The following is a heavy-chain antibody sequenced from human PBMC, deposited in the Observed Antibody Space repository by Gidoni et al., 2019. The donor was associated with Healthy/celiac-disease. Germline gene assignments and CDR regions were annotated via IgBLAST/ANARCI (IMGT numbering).Heavy chain of an antibody. V-gene: IGHV3-30*18. CDR2: ISYDGSNK. Sequence: QVQLVESGGGVVQPGRSLRLSCAASGFTCSSYGLHWVRQAPGKGLEWVAVISYDGSNKYYADSVKGRFTISRDNSKNTLYLQMNSLRAEDTAVYYCAKAGWLPHLYAFDIWGQGTMVTVSS. J-gene: IGHJ3*02. CDR1: GFTCSSYG. D-gene: IGHD3-22*01. CDR3: AKAGWLPHLYAFDI.